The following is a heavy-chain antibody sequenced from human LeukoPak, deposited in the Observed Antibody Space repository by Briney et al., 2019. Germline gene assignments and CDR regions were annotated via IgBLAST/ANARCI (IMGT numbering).Heavy chain of an antibody. CDR2: IYPGDSDA. J-gene: IGHJ4*02. Sequence: GESLKISCEGSGFTFTTHWIGWVRQMPGKGLEWMGSIYPGDSDAKYSPSFQGQVTISADRSISTAYLQWSSLRASDTAMYYCARRLYSGNSMTAFDYWGQGTLVTVSS. CDR3: ARRLYSGNSMTAFDY. CDR1: GFTFTTHW. D-gene: IGHD1-26*01. V-gene: IGHV5-51*01.